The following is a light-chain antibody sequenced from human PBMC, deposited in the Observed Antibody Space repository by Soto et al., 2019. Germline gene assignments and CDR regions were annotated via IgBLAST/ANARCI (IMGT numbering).Light chain of an antibody. CDR1: SSDVGGYNY. CDR3: SSYKSISAYYV. V-gene: IGLV2-14*01. J-gene: IGLJ1*01. Sequence: QSALTQPASVSGSPGQSITISCTGTSSDVGGYNYVSWYQQHPGKAPKLMIYDVSNRPSGVSNRFSGSKSGNTASLTISGLQAEDDAYYYQSSYKSISAYYVFGTGTKVTVL. CDR2: DVS.